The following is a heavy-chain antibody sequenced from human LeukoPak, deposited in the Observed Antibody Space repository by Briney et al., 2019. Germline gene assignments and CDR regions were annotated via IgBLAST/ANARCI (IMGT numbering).Heavy chain of an antibody. CDR1: GYTFTGYY. Sequence: ASVKVSCKASGYTFTGYYMHWVRQAPGQGPEWMGWINPNSGGTNYAQKFQGRVTMTRDTSISTAYMELSRLRSDDTAVYYCARVATGMVRGSYGFDYWGQGTLVTVSS. CDR3: ARVATGMVRGSYGFDY. V-gene: IGHV1-2*02. D-gene: IGHD3-10*01. CDR2: INPNSGGT. J-gene: IGHJ4*02.